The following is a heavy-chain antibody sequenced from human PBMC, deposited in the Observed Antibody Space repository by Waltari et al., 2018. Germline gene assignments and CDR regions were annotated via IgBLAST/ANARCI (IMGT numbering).Heavy chain of an antibody. J-gene: IGHJ5*02. V-gene: IGHV4-59*01. D-gene: IGHD5-12*01. CDR2: LYYSGST. CDR1: GGSISSYY. CDR3: ARGGYSGYDGWFDP. Sequence: QVQLQESGPGLVKPSETLSLTCTVSGGSISSYYWSWLRQPPGKGLEWIGYLYYSGSTNYTPSLKSLVTISVDTSKNQFSLKLNSVTAADTAVYYCARGGYSGYDGWFDPWGQGTLVTVSS.